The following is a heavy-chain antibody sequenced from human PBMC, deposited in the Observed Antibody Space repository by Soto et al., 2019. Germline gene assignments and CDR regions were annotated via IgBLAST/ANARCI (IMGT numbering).Heavy chain of an antibody. CDR3: AKDQGVSGAYTYGYDY. J-gene: IGHJ4*02. CDR2: ISGSGIST. D-gene: IGHD5-12*01. Sequence: EVQVLESGGGSVQPGGSLRLSCAASGFTFSQFAMSWVRQAPGKGLEWVAAISGSGISTYKADSVKGRFTISRDNSKNTLYLPMDSLKAEDTAVDYCAKDQGVSGAYTYGYDYWGQGTRVTDS. CDR1: GFTFSQFA. V-gene: IGHV3-23*01.